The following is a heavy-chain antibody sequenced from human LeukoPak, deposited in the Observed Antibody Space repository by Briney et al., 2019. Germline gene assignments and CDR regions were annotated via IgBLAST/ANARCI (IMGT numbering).Heavy chain of an antibody. CDR3: ARAGVLRYLGD. Sequence: PGGSLRLSCAASGFTFSSYAMSWVRQAPGKGLEWVSVIYSGGSTYYADSVKGRFTISRDNSKNTVYLQMNSLRAEDTAIYYCARAGVLRYLGDWGQGTLVTVSS. D-gene: IGHD3-9*01. CDR2: IYSGGST. J-gene: IGHJ4*02. V-gene: IGHV3-66*01. CDR1: GFTFSSYA.